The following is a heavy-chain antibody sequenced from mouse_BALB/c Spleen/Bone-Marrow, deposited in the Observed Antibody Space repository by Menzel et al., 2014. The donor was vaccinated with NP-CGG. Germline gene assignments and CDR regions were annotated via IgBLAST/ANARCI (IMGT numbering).Heavy chain of an antibody. J-gene: IGHJ3*01. CDR1: GFTFSSYG. V-gene: IGHV5-6*01. CDR2: INNGGTYT. D-gene: IGHD4-1*02. CDR3: ALNWDSAY. Sequence: EVNVVESGGDLVKPGGSLKLSCAASGFTFSSYGMSWVRQTPDKRLEWVVTINNGGTYTYYPDDVKGRFNNSRDNAKNNLYLQMSSLKSEDTAMYFCALNWDSAYWGQGTLVTVSA.